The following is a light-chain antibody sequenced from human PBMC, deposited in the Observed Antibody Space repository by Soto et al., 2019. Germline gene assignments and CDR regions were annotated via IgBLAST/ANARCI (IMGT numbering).Light chain of an antibody. Sequence: DIQMTQSPSTLSASVGDGVTITYRASQSISSWLAWYQQKPGKAPKLLIYDASSLESGVPSRFSGSGSGTEFTLTISSLQPDDFATYYCQQYNSYSWTFGQGTKVDI. CDR3: QQYNSYSWT. CDR2: DAS. CDR1: QSISSW. J-gene: IGKJ1*01. V-gene: IGKV1-5*01.